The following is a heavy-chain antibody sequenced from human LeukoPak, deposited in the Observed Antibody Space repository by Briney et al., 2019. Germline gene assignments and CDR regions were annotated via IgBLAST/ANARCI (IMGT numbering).Heavy chain of an antibody. J-gene: IGHJ6*02. CDR3: ARQFARMDV. CDR1: GFTFSNYA. CDR2: IYSGGST. V-gene: IGHV3-66*04. Sequence: PGGSLRLSCAASGFTFSNYAMSWVRQAPGKGLEWVSVIYSGGSTYYADSVKGRFTISRDNAKNSLYLQMNSLRAEDTAVYYCARQFARMDVWGQGTTVTVSS.